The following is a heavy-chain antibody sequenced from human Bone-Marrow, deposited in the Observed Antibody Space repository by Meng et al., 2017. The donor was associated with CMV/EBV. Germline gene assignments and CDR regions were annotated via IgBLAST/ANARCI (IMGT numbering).Heavy chain of an antibody. CDR2: IRSKAYGGTT. CDR3: TRDRTEYFVY. CDR1: GFTFGDYA. Sequence: GGSLRLSCTASGFTFGDYAMSWVRQAPGKGLEWVGFIRSKAYGGTTEYAASVKGRFTISRDDSKSIAYLQMNSLKTEDTAVYYCTRDRTEYFVYWGQGTLVTVSS. D-gene: IGHD4-17*01. V-gene: IGHV3-49*04. J-gene: IGHJ4*02.